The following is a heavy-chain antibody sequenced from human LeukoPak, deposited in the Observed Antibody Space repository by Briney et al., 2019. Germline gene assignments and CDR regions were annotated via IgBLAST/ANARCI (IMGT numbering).Heavy chain of an antibody. CDR3: ASSKEVLDAFDI. CDR2: MNPNSGNT. V-gene: IGHV1-8*01. Sequence: ASVNVSCKASGYTFTSYDINWVRQATGQGLEWMGWMNPNSGNTGYAQKFQGRVTMTRNTSISTAYMELSSLRSEDTAVYYCASSKEVLDAFDIWGQGTMVTVSS. J-gene: IGHJ3*02. CDR1: GYTFTSYD.